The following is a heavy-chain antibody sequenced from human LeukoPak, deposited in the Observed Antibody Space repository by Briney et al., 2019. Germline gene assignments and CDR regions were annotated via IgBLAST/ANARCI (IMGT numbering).Heavy chain of an antibody. CDR1: GYTFTDYY. Sequence: ASVKVSCKASGYTFTDYYMHWVRQAPGQGLEWMGWINPNSGGTNYAQKFQGRVTMTRDTSISTAYMELSRLRSDDTAVYYCARGRLPYYLLPTAGTKGFNYYMDVWDKGTTVTISS. CDR2: INPNSGGT. CDR3: ARGRLPYYLLPTAGTKGFNYYMDV. D-gene: IGHD6-13*01. V-gene: IGHV1-2*02. J-gene: IGHJ6*03.